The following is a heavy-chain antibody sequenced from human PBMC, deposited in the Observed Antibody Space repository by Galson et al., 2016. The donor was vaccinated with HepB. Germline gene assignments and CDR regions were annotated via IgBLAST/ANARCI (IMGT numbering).Heavy chain of an antibody. V-gene: IGHV3-23*01. CDR3: AKSMNWNNHLLLF. D-gene: IGHD1/OR15-1a*01. Sequence: SLRLSCAAPGFTFTSYAMSWVRQAPGKGLEWVSAISGGGGSTYYADSVKGRFTISRDNSKNTVYLQMNSLRAEDTALYYCAKSMNWNNHLLLFWGQGTLVTVSS. CDR2: ISGGGGST. J-gene: IGHJ4*02. CDR1: GFTFTSYA.